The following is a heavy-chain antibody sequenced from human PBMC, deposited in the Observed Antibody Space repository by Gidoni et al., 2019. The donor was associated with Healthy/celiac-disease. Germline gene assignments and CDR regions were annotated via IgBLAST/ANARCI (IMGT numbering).Heavy chain of an antibody. Sequence: EVQLLESGGGLVQPGGSLRLSCAASGFTFSSYAMSWVRQAPGKGLGWVSAISGSGGSTYYADSVKGRFTISRDNSKNTLYLQMNSLRAEDTAVYYCAKCWSVRSSQWLVPDAFDIWGQGTMVTVSS. J-gene: IGHJ3*02. CDR1: GFTFSSYA. V-gene: IGHV3-23*01. CDR3: AKCWSVRSSQWLVPDAFDI. CDR2: ISGSGGST. D-gene: IGHD6-19*01.